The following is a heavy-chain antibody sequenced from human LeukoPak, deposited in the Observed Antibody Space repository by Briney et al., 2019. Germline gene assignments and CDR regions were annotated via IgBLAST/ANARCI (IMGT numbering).Heavy chain of an antibody. D-gene: IGHD2-2*01. CDR2: INHSGST. CDR3: RRGYFGSHQLLRPRNYYYYDMDV. J-gene: IGHJ6*03. Sequence: SQTLSLTCVVYGASLSSYYWSWIRQPPGKWLEWDGEINHSGSTNYNPSLKSPATISEDTSKSQSSLKLSSVTAAYTAVYYCRRGYFGSHQLLRPRNYYYYDMDVWGKGTTVTVSS. V-gene: IGHV4-34*01. CDR1: GASLSSYY.